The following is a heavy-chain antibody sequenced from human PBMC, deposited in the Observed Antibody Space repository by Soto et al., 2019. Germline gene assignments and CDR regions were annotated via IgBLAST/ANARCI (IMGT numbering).Heavy chain of an antibody. CDR1: GGTFSSYA. CDR2: IIPIFGTA. CDR3: ARDTPNHYGMDV. D-gene: IGHD2-15*01. V-gene: IGHV1-69*13. J-gene: IGHJ6*04. Sequence: SVKVSCKASGGTFSSYAISWVRQAPGQGLEWMGGIIPIFGTANYAQKFQGRVTITADESTSTAYMELSSLRSEDTAVYYCARDTPNHYGMDVWGKGTTVTVSS.